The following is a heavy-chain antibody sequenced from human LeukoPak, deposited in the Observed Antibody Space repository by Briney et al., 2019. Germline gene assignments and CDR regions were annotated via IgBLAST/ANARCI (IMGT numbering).Heavy chain of an antibody. CDR1: GFTFSSYW. Sequence: GGSLRLSCAASGFTFSSYWMSWVRQAPGKGLEWVANIKQDGSEKYYVDSVKGRFTISRDNAKNSLYLQMNSLRAEDTAVYYCARDRDGYNPAFDYWGQGTLVTVSS. D-gene: IGHD5-24*01. CDR2: IKQDGSEK. CDR3: ARDRDGYNPAFDY. J-gene: IGHJ4*02. V-gene: IGHV3-7*01.